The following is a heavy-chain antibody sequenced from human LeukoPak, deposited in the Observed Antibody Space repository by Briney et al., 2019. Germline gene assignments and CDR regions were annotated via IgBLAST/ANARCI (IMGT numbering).Heavy chain of an antibody. CDR1: GITLSNYA. V-gene: IGHV3-23*01. J-gene: IGHJ4*02. D-gene: IGHD6-19*01. CDR2: ISGGAIST. Sequence: GGSLRLSCVVSGITLSNYAMSWVRQAPGKGLEWVSGISGGAISTNYADSVKGRFTISRDNSLNTLYLQMNSLRAEDTAVYYCAGGRDIAVAGPGGYFDYWGQGTLVTVSS. CDR3: AGGRDIAVAGPGGYFDY.